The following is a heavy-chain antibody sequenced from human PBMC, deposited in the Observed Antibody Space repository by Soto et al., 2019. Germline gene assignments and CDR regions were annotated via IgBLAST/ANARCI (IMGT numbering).Heavy chain of an antibody. CDR1: GGSISSGGYY. CDR2: IYYSGST. D-gene: IGHD3-10*01. J-gene: IGHJ6*02. Sequence: QVQLQESGPGLVKPSQTLSLTCTVSGGSISSGGYYWSWIRQHPGKGLEWIGYIYYSGSTYYNPSLKSRVTISVDTSKNQFSLKLSSVTAADTAVYYCARDQLVRGVWYYGMDVWGQGTTVTVSS. V-gene: IGHV4-31*03. CDR3: ARDQLVRGVWYYGMDV.